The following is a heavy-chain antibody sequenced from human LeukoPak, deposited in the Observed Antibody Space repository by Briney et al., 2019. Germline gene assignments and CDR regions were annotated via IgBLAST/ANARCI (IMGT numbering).Heavy chain of an antibody. J-gene: IGHJ4*02. CDR2: ISGSGGST. V-gene: IGHV3-23*01. D-gene: IGHD2-21*02. Sequence: GGFLRLSCAASGFTFSSYAMSWVRQAPGKGLEWVSAISGSGGSTYYADSVKGRFTISRDNSKNTLYLQMNSLRAEDTAVYYCAKDVTIVVVTYFDYWGQGTLVTVSS. CDR1: GFTFSSYA. CDR3: AKDVTIVVVTYFDY.